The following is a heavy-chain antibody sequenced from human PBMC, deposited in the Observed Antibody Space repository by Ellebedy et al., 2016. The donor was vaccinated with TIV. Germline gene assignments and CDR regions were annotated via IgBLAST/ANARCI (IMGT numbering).Heavy chain of an antibody. D-gene: IGHD6-6*01. Sequence: MPSETLSLTCAVSGGSINSGDYSWSFIRQPPGKGLEWIGYIYRGGSTYYNPSLKSRVTISVDRSKNQFSLKLNSVTAADTAVYYCARSRPKYYFDYWGQGTLVTVSS. V-gene: IGHV4-30-2*01. J-gene: IGHJ4*02. CDR1: GGSINSGDYS. CDR2: IYRGGST. CDR3: ARSRPKYYFDY.